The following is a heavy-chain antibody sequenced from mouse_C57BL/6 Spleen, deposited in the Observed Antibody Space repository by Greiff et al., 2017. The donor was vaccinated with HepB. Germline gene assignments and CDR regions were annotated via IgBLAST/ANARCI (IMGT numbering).Heavy chain of an antibody. CDR3: ARFGLGEAWFAY. CDR1: GYTFTSYG. D-gene: IGHD3-1*01. J-gene: IGHJ3*01. CDR2: IYPRSGNT. V-gene: IGHV1-81*01. Sequence: QVQLKESGAELARSGASVKLSCKASGYTFTSYGISWVKQRTGQGLEWIGEIYPRSGNTYYNEKFKGKATLNADKSSSTAYMELRSLTSEDSSVYFCARFGLGEAWFAYWGQVTLVTVSA.